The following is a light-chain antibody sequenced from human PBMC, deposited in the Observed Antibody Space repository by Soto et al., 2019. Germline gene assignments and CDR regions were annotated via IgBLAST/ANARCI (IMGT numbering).Light chain of an antibody. V-gene: IGKV1-12*01. Sequence: DIQMTQSPSSVSASVGDRVTITCRASQVISSWLVWYQQKPGKAPKLLIYKASTLQSGVSSRFSGSASGTEFTLTISSLQPEDFATYYCQQASSFPFTFGGGTEVEIK. CDR1: QVISSW. CDR2: KAS. CDR3: QQASSFPFT. J-gene: IGKJ4*01.